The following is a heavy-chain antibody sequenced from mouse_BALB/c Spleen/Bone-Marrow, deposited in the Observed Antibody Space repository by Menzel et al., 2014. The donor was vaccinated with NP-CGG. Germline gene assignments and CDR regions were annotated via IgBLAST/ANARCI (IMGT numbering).Heavy chain of an antibody. D-gene: IGHD2-2*01. CDR1: GFTFSSYA. CDR3: ARGGGYDLYFHV. CDR2: ISSGGSYT. Sequence: EVQLVESGGGLVKPGGSLKLSCAASGFTFSSYAMSWVRQTPEKRLEWVATISSGGSYTYYPDSVKGRFTISRDNAKNTLYLQMSSLRSEDTAMYYCARGGGYDLYFHVRGAGTTFPATS. J-gene: IGHJ1*01. V-gene: IGHV5-9-3*01.